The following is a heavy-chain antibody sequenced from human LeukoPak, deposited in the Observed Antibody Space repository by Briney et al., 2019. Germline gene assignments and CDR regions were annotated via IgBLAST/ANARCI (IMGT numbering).Heavy chain of an antibody. D-gene: IGHD3-22*01. CDR1: GFTFSSYW. J-gene: IGHJ4*02. V-gene: IGHV3-7*01. CDR2: IKQDGSEK. Sequence: GGSLRLSCAASGFTFSSYWMSWVRQAPGKGLEWVANIKQDGSEKYYVDSVKGRFTISRDNSKNTLYLQMNSLRAEDTAVYYCAKDLPLLYYDSSGYYDYWGQGTLVTVSS. CDR3: AKDLPLLYYDSSGYYDY.